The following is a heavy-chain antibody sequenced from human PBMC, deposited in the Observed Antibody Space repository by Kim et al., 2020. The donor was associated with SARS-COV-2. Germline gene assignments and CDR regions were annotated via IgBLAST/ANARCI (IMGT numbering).Heavy chain of an antibody. D-gene: IGHD5-12*01. CDR3: ARGGGYDNRYYFDY. J-gene: IGHJ4*02. Sequence: SETLSLTCAVYGGSFSGYYWSWIRQPPGKGLEWIGEINHSGSTNYNPSLKSRVTISVDTSKNQFSLKLSSVTAADTAVYYCARGGGYDNRYYFDYWGQGTLVTVSS. CDR1: GGSFSGYY. V-gene: IGHV4-34*01. CDR2: INHSGST.